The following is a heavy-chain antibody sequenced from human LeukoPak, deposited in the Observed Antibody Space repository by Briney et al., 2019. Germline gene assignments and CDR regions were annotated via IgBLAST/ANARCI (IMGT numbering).Heavy chain of an antibody. CDR2: ISYDGSNK. CDR3: ARDLGAAAGTPYYFGY. V-gene: IGHV3-30-3*01. D-gene: IGHD6-13*01. J-gene: IGHJ4*02. CDR1: GFTFSSYA. Sequence: GGSLRLSCAASGFTFSSYAMHWVRQAPGKGLEWVAVISYDGSNKYYADSVKGRFTISRDNSKNTLYLQMNSLRAEDTAVYYCARDLGAAAGTPYYFGYWGQGTLVTVSS.